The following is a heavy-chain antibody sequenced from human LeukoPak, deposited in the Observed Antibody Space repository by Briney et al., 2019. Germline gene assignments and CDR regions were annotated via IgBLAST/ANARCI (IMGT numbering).Heavy chain of an antibody. J-gene: IGHJ4*02. CDR1: GDSISSHY. D-gene: IGHD3-22*01. CDR2: IYTTGDT. Sequence: SETLSLTCTVSGDSISSHYWSWIRQPAGKGLEWIGRIYTTGDTNYNPSLESRVTLSVDTSKNQFSLTLNSVTAADTAVYYCARTSGYFYWESHFDYWGQGTLVTVSS. CDR3: ARTSGYFYWESHFDY. V-gene: IGHV4-4*07.